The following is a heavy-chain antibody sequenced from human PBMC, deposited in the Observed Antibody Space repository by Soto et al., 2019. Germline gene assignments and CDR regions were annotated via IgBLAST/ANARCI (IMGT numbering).Heavy chain of an antibody. CDR3: AREVDGNSPLDFDY. D-gene: IGHD4-4*01. CDR1: GGTFSSYA. CDR2: IIPIFGTA. J-gene: IGHJ4*02. Sequence: SVKVSCKASGGTFSSYAISWVRQAPGQGLEWMGGIIPIFGTANYAQKFRGRVTITADESTTTAYMELSSLRSEDRAVYYCAREVDGNSPLDFDYWGKGTLVTVSS. V-gene: IGHV1-69*13.